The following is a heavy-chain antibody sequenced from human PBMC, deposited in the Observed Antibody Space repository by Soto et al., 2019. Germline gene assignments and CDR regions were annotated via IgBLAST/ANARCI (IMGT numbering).Heavy chain of an antibody. J-gene: IGHJ4*02. CDR3: ARVSSGSSLYYFDY. CDR1: GGSISGYY. Sequence: QVQLQESGPGLVKPSETLSLTCTVSGGSISGYYWSWIRQPPGKGLEWIGYMYSGGNTNYNHSLKSRVTLSVDTSKNQFSLKVSSVTAADTAVYYCARVSSGSSLYYFDYWGQGTLVTVSS. CDR2: MYSGGNT. V-gene: IGHV4-59*01. D-gene: IGHD1-26*01.